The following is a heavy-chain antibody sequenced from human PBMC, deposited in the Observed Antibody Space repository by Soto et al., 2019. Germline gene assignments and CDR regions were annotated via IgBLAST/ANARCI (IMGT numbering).Heavy chain of an antibody. CDR2: IYYTGAS. CDR1: GDSITSGGYY. Sequence: PSETLSLTCSVSGDSITSGGYYWSWVRDHPGKGLEGVGSIYYTGASYFNTTLKSRTTVSIDPSKNKSSPTLTSVSPADTAVYLYARAAPRPRDVPTDFHFWGQGTLVTVSS. V-gene: IGHV4-31*10. CDR3: ARAAPRPRDVPTDFHF. J-gene: IGHJ4*02.